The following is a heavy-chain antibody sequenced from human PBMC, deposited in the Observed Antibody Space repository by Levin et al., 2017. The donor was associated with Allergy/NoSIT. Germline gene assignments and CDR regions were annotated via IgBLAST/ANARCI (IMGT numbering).Heavy chain of an antibody. CDR2: TYFRSKWIN. J-gene: IGHJ6*02. CDR1: GDSVSSNTSA. V-gene: IGHV6-1*01. CDR3: TRDPGRGYGMDG. Sequence: SETLSLTCAISGDSVSSNTSAWNWIRQSPSRGLEWLGRTYFRSKWINESSESVKSRISVNPDTSKNQFSLHLNSVTPDDTAVYYCTRDPGRGYGMDGWGQGTTVTVSS.